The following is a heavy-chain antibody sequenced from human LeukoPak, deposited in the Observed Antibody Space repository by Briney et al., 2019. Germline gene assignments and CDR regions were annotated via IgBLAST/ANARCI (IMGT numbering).Heavy chain of an antibody. CDR2: INAGNGNI. CDR1: GHTSTTYA. Sequence: GASVKVSCKASGHTSTTYAIHWVRQAPGQGLEWMGWINAGNGNIKYSHKFQGRVTITGDTSASTAYMEPSSLRSEDTAVYYCARGYCSSTSCYMDVWGQGTTVT. CDR3: ARGYCSSTSCYMDV. V-gene: IGHV1-3*01. D-gene: IGHD2-2*01. J-gene: IGHJ6*02.